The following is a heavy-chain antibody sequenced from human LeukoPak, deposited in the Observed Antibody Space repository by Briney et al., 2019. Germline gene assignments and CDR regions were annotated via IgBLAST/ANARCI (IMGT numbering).Heavy chain of an antibody. CDR3: ARQGGEIAAAGTYWYFDL. D-gene: IGHD6-13*01. Sequence: GESLKISCKGSGYSFTSYWIGWVRQMPGKGLKWMGIIYPGDSDTRYSPSFQGQVTISADKSISTAYLQWSSLKASDTAMYYCARQGGEIAAAGTYWYFDLWGRGTLVTVSS. CDR2: IYPGDSDT. J-gene: IGHJ2*01. CDR1: GYSFTSYW. V-gene: IGHV5-51*01.